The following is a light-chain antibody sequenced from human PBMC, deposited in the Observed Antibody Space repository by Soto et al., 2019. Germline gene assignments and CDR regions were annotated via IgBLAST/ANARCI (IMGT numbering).Light chain of an antibody. Sequence: IQMTQSPSTLSASVGDRVTITCRASQSIINWLAWYQQKPGTAPKLLIYKASTLESDVPSRFSGSGSETEFTLTIDSLQPDDSATYYCQQYHTYWWTFGQGTKVEIK. CDR1: QSIINW. CDR2: KAS. V-gene: IGKV1-5*03. J-gene: IGKJ1*01. CDR3: QQYHTYWWT.